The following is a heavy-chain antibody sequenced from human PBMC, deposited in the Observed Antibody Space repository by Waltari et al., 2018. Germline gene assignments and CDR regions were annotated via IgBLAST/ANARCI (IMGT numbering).Heavy chain of an antibody. D-gene: IGHD3-3*01. J-gene: IGHJ4*02. CDR3: ARCLAGLRFLQWLHFDS. CDR2: INPNSGGT. Sequence: QVQLVQSGAEVKKPGASVKVSCKASGYIFTGYYMHWGRQAPGQGLEWMGGINPNSGGTNYAQRFQGRVTMTRDTSISTVYMELSSLRSDDTAVYYCARCLAGLRFLQWLHFDSWGQGTLVTVSS. V-gene: IGHV1-2*02. CDR1: GYIFTGYY.